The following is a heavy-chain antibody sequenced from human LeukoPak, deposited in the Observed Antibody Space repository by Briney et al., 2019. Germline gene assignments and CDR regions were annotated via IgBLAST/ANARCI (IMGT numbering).Heavy chain of an antibody. J-gene: IGHJ3*02. Sequence: ASVKVSCKASGYTFTGYYMHWVRQAPGQGLVWMGWINPNSGGTNYAQKFQGRVTMTRDTSISTAYMELSRLRSDDTAVYYCARASQGYCSSTSCSGAFDIWGQGTMVTVSS. CDR2: INPNSGGT. CDR1: GYTFTGYY. V-gene: IGHV1-2*02. CDR3: ARASQGYCSSTSCSGAFDI. D-gene: IGHD2-2*01.